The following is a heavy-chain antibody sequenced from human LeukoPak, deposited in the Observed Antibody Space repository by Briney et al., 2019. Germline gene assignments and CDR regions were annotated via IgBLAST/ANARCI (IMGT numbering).Heavy chain of an antibody. CDR1: GFTFSSYG. J-gene: IGHJ4*02. V-gene: IGHV3-30*18. Sequence: GGSLRLSCAASGFTFSSYGMHWVRQAPGKGLEGVASISYDGSNEWYADSVKGRSTISRDNSRNTLYLLMNSLRAEDTAVYYCAKDECRRAYSGYVAYWGQGTLATVSS. CDR2: ISYDGSNE. D-gene: IGHD5-12*01. CDR3: AKDECRRAYSGYVAY.